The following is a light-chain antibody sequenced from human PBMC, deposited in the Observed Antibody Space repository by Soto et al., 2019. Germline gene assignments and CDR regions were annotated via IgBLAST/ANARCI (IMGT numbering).Light chain of an antibody. CDR2: VKSDGSH. V-gene: IGLV4-69*01. CDR3: QAWDTDTVI. Sequence: QSVLTQSPSASSSLGASVRLTCTLSSGHSNYAIAWHQQHPEKDPRCLMKVKSDGSHSKGDGIPDRFSGSSSGAERYLSISSLQSEDEAEYYCQAWDTDTVIFGGGTKLTVL. CDR1: SGHSNYA. J-gene: IGLJ2*01.